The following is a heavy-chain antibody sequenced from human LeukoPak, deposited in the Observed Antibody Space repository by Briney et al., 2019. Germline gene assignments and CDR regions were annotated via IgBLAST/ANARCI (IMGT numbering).Heavy chain of an antibody. CDR3: ARLDEYSSSSRYYGMDV. CDR2: IIPIFGTA. CDR1: GGTFSSYG. V-gene: IGHV1-69*13. J-gene: IGHJ6*02. Sequence: ASVKVSCKASGGTFSSYGISWVRQAPGQGLEWMGGIIPIFGTANYAQKFQGRVTITADESTSTAYMELSSLRSEDTAVYYCARLDEYSSSSRYYGMDVWGQGTTVTVSS. D-gene: IGHD6-6*01.